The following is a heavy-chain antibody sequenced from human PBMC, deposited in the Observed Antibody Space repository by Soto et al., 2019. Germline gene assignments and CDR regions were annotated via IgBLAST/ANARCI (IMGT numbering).Heavy chain of an antibody. CDR2: ISYDGSNK. D-gene: IGHD6-19*01. V-gene: IGHV3-30-3*01. CDR1: GFTFSSYA. CDR3: ARTYRTVAGPFDY. Sequence: PGGSLRLSCAASGFTFSSYAMHWVRQVPGKGLEWVAVISYDGSNKYYADSVKGRFTISRDNSKNTLYLQMNSLRAEDTAVYYCARTYRTVAGPFDYWGQGTLVTVSS. J-gene: IGHJ4*02.